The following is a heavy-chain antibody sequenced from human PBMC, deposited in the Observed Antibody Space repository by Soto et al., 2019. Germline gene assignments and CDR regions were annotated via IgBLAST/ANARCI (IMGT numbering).Heavy chain of an antibody. CDR3: ARTQSLDCTNGVCPYIYYYYYYGMDV. CDR1: GGSISSGGYY. D-gene: IGHD2-8*01. CDR2: IYYSGST. V-gene: IGHV4-31*03. Sequence: PSETLSLTCTVSGGSISSGGYYWSWIRQHPGKGLEWIGYIYYSGSTYYNPSLKSRVTISVDTSKNQFSLKLSSVTAADTAVYYCARTQSLDCTNGVCPYIYYYYYYGMDVWGQGTTVTVSS. J-gene: IGHJ6*02.